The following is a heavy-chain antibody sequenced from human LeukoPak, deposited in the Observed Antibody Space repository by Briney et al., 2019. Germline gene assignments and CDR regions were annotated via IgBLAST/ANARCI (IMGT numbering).Heavy chain of an antibody. CDR1: GYTFTGYY. CDR2: INPNSGGT. V-gene: IGHV1-2*02. J-gene: IGHJ4*02. CDR3: ARGSDDFWSGYSPSY. D-gene: IGHD3-3*01. Sequence: PGASVKVSCKASGYTFTGYYMHWVRQAPGQGLEWMGWINPNSGGTNYAQKFQGRVTMTRDTSISTAYMALSRLRSDDTAVYYCARGSDDFWSGYSPSYWGQGTLVTVSS.